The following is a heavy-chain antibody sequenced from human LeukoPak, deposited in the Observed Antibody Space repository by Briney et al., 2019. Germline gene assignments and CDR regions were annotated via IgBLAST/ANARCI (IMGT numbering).Heavy chain of an antibody. CDR3: ARGEYSGSTYYFDY. CDR1: GGSFGGYY. V-gene: IGHV4-34*01. D-gene: IGHD1-26*01. J-gene: IGHJ4*02. CDR2: INHSGST. Sequence: SETLSLTCAVYGGSFGGYYWSWIRQPSGKGLEWIGEINHSGSTNYNPSLKSRVTISVDTSKNQFSLKLSSVTAADTAVYYCARGEYSGSTYYFDYWGQGTLVTVSS.